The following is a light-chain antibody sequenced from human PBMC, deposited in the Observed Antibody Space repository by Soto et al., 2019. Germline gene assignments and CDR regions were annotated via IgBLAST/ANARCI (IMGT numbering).Light chain of an antibody. CDR3: HHRYILPPLT. Sequence: EIVLTQSPATLSLSPGERATLSCRASQSVENYLAWFQHKRGQAPRLLIYDTSNRAAGIPDRFSGSGSETDFSLTSSSLEAEDFAVKDRHHRYILPPLTFGGGTNEHIK. CDR1: QSVENY. CDR2: DTS. J-gene: IGKJ4*01. V-gene: IGKV3-11*01.